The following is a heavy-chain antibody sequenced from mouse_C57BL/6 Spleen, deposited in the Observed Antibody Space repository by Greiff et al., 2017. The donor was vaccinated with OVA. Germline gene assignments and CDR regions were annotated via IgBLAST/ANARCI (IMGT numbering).Heavy chain of an antibody. CDR3: ARDGDSSGFGAY. CDR1: GYSITSGYY. V-gene: IGHV3-6*01. Sequence: EVQLVESGPGLVKPSQSLSLTCSVTGYSITSGYYWNWIRQFPGNKLEWMGYISYDGSNNYNPSLKNRISITRDTSKNQFFLKLNSVTTEDTATYYCARDGDSSGFGAYWGQGTLVTVSA. J-gene: IGHJ3*01. CDR2: ISYDGSN. D-gene: IGHD3-2*02.